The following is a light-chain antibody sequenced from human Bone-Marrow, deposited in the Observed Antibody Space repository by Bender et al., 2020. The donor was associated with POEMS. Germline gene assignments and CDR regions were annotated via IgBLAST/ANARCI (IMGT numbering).Light chain of an antibody. J-gene: IGLJ2*01. CDR1: NIESKS. Sequence: SYVLAQPPSVSVAPGQTARITCGGNNIESKSVHWYQQKPGQAPVLILYDDSDRPSGIPVRFSGAKSGNTATLTISRVEAGDEADYFCQVWDSSGDHVIFGGGTKLTAL. V-gene: IGLV3-21*02. CDR2: DDS. CDR3: QVWDSSGDHVI.